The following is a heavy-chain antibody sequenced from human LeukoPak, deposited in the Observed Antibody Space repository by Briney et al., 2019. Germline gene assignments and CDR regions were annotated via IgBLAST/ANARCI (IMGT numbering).Heavy chain of an antibody. V-gene: IGHV3-48*04. CDR2: ISSSSSTI. CDR3: AKDMDFWSGSDY. CDR1: GFTFSSYS. J-gene: IGHJ4*02. Sequence: GGSLRLSCAASGFTFSSYSMNWVRQAPGKGLEWVSYISSSSSTIYYADSVMGRFTISRDNAENSLYLEMNSLRPEDTALYYCAKDMDFWSGSDYWGQGTLVTVSS. D-gene: IGHD3-3*01.